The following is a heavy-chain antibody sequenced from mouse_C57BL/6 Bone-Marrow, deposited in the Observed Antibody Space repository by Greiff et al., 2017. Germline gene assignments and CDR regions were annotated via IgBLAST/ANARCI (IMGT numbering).Heavy chain of an antibody. Sequence: VKLQESGAELARPGASVKLSCKASGYTFTSYGISWVKQRTGQGLEWIGEIYPRSGNTYYNEKFKGKATLTADKSSSTAYMELRSLTSEDSAVYFCAREGAQALFAYWGQGTLVTVSA. CDR3: AREGAQALFAY. CDR2: IYPRSGNT. J-gene: IGHJ3*01. D-gene: IGHD3-2*02. V-gene: IGHV1-81*01. CDR1: GYTFTSYG.